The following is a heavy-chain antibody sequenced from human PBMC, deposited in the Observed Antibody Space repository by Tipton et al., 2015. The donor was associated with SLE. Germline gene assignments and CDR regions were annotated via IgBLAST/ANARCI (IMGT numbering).Heavy chain of an antibody. CDR3: ARQGGSSGWYGSVSFDT. J-gene: IGHJ3*02. CDR1: GFTFSSYW. V-gene: IGHV3-74*01. Sequence: GSLRLSCAASGFTFSSYWMHWVRQAPGKGLVWVSRINTDDSVTTYADSVKGRFTISRDNAKNTVYLQMNTLRAEDTAVYYCARQGGSSGWYGSVSFDTWGQGTMVTVSS. D-gene: IGHD6-19*01. CDR2: INTDDSVT.